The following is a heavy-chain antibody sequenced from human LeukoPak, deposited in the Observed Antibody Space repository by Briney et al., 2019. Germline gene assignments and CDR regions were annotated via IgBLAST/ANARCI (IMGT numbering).Heavy chain of an antibody. D-gene: IGHD6-19*01. Sequence: SETLSLTCTVSGGSISSSSYYWGWIRQPPGKGLEWIGSIYYSGSTYYNPSLKSRVTISVDTSKNQFSLKLSSVTAADTAVYYCAGSYSSGWYLDYWGQGTLVTVSS. V-gene: IGHV4-39*01. CDR3: AGSYSSGWYLDY. CDR2: IYYSGST. CDR1: GGSISSSSYY. J-gene: IGHJ4*02.